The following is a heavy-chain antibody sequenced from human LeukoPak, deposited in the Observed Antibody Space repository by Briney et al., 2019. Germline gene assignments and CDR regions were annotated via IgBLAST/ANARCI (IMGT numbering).Heavy chain of an antibody. CDR2: IYYHENT. CDR3: ARNYGDYVGGYYYYMDV. V-gene: IGHV4-39*07. D-gene: IGHD4-17*01. J-gene: IGHJ6*03. Sequence: SETLSLTCTVSGGSISSSSDYWGWIRQAPGKGLEWIGSIYYHENTYYNSSLKSRVTISVDTSKNQFSLKLNSVTAADTAVYYCARNYGDYVGGYYYYMDVWGKGTTVTVSS. CDR1: GGSISSSSDY.